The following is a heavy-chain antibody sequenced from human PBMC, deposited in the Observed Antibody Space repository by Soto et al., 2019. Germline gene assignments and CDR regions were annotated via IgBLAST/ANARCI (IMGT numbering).Heavy chain of an antibody. J-gene: IGHJ4*02. D-gene: IGHD3-9*01. CDR2: ISGSGGST. Sequence: GGSLRLSCAASGFTFSSYAMSWVRQAPGKGLEWVSAISGSGGSTYYADSVKGRFTISRDNSKNTLYLQMNSLRAEDTAVYYCVGSGTYYDILTGYSNIGPFDYWGQGTLVTVSS. CDR1: GFTFSSYA. CDR3: VGSGTYYDILTGYSNIGPFDY. V-gene: IGHV3-23*01.